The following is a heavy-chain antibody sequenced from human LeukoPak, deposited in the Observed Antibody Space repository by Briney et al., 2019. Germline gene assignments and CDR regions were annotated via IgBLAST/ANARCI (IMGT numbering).Heavy chain of an antibody. Sequence: ASVKVSCKASGYTFTSYDINWVRQATGQGLEWMGWMNPNSGNTGYAQKFQGRVTMTRNTSISTAYMELSSLRSEDTAVYYCARKGYDYGDYCFYFDYWGQGTLVTVSS. CDR3: ARKGYDYGDYCFYFDY. D-gene: IGHD4-17*01. V-gene: IGHV1-8*01. J-gene: IGHJ4*02. CDR1: GYTFTSYD. CDR2: MNPNSGNT.